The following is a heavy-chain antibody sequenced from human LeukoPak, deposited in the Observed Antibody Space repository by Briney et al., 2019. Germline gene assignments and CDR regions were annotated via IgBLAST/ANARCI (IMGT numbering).Heavy chain of an antibody. CDR2: ISTVSTYK. CDR3: ARDGSRFYLYYYMDV. V-gene: IGHV3-21*01. Sequence: GGSLRLSCAASGFTFTDYSMTWVRQAPGKGLEWVSSISTVSTYKFYSDSVKGRFTISRDNAKNILYLQMSSLSAEDTAVYYCARDGSRFYLYYYMDVWGRGTPVTVSS. CDR1: GFTFTDYS. D-gene: IGHD3-10*01. J-gene: IGHJ6*03.